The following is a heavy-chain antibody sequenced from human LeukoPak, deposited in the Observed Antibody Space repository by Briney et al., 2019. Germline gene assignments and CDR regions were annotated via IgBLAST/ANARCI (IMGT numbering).Heavy chain of an antibody. CDR3: ARDLVRGVFNWFDP. D-gene: IGHD3-10*01. J-gene: IGHJ5*02. CDR2: IIPIFGTA. V-gene: IGHV1-69*13. Sequence: ASVKVSCKASGGTFSSYAISWVRQAPGQGLEWMGGIIPIFGTANYAQKFQGRVTITADESTSTAYMELSSLRSEDTAVYYCARDLVRGVFNWFDPWGQGTLVTVSS. CDR1: GGTFSSYA.